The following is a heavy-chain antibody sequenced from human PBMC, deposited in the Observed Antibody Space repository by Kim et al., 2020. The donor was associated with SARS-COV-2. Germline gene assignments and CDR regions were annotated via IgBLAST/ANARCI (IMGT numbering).Heavy chain of an antibody. J-gene: IGHJ4*02. Sequence: SETLSLTCAVYGGSFSGYYWSWIRQPPGKGLEWIGEINHSGSTNYNPSLKSRVTISVDTSKNQFSLKLSSVTAADTAVYYCARGRGARVDYWGQGTLVTVSS. CDR3: ARGRGARVDY. V-gene: IGHV4-34*01. CDR1: GGSFSGYY. CDR2: INHSGST.